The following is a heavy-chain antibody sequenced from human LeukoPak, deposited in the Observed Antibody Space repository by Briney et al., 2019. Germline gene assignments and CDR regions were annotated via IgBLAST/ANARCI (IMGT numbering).Heavy chain of an antibody. V-gene: IGHV1-69*06. D-gene: IGHD6-13*01. CDR1: GYTFTSYG. J-gene: IGHJ4*02. CDR2: IIPIFGTA. CDR3: ARDSRGVLGYSSSWYFRFDY. Sequence: GASVKVSCKASGYTFTSYGISWVRQAPGQGLEWMGGIIPIFGTANYAQKFQGRVTITADKSTSTAYMELSSLRSEDTAVYYCARDSRGVLGYSSSWYFRFDYWGQGTLVTVSS.